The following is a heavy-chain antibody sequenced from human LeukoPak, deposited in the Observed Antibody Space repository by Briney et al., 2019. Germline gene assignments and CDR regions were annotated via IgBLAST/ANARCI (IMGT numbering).Heavy chain of an antibody. CDR3: ARAQGGGYYFDY. V-gene: IGHV3-48*03. Sequence: GGSLRLSCAASGFTFSNYEMNWVRQAPGKGLEWVAYISSGSSVMYYADSVRGRFTISRDNAKNSLYLQMNSLRAEDTAVYYCARAQGGGYYFDYWGQGTLVTVSS. CDR2: ISSGSSVM. CDR1: GFTFSNYE. J-gene: IGHJ4*02. D-gene: IGHD3-16*01.